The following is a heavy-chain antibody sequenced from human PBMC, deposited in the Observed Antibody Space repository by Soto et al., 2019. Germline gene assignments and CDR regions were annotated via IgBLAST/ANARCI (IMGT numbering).Heavy chain of an antibody. CDR2: ISAYNGNT. CDR1: GYTFTSYG. Sequence: ASVKVSCKASGYTFTSYGISWVRQAPGQGLEWMGWISAYNGNTNYAQKLQGRVTMTTDTSTSTAYMELRSLRSDDTAVYYCAKELRHDYTLAYFDHWGQGTLVTVSS. V-gene: IGHV1-18*01. D-gene: IGHD4-4*01. CDR3: AKELRHDYTLAYFDH. J-gene: IGHJ4*02.